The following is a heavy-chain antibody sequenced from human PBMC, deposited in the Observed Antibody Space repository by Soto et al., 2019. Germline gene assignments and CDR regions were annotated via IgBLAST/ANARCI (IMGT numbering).Heavy chain of an antibody. V-gene: IGHV3-11*01. J-gene: IGHJ4*02. CDR1: GFTFSDSY. Sequence: KAGGSLRLSCAVSGFTFSDSYMSWIRQAPGKGLEWVSYISSSGTSIYYADSVKGRFTISRDTAKDSLYLQMNSLRAEDTAVYYCARRGLAGNFDFWGQGTLVTVSS. CDR3: ARRGLAGNFDF. D-gene: IGHD6-19*01. CDR2: ISSSGTSI.